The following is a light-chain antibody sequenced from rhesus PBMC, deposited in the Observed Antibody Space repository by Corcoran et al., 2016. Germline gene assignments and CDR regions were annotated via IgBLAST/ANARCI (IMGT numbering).Light chain of an antibody. V-gene: IGKV1-74*01. J-gene: IGKJ2*01. CDR2: KAS. CDR1: ENVNNY. Sequence: DIQMTQSPSSLTVSVGDRVTNTCRARENVNNYLNWYQQKPGKAPKLLIYKASTLQSGVPSRVSGSGSGSDYTLPISCLHSEVVATYYCQHNYGTPMYSFGQVTKVEIK. CDR3: QHNYGTPMYS.